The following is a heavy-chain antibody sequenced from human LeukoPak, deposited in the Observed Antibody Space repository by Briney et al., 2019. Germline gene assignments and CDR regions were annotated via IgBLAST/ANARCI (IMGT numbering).Heavy chain of an antibody. D-gene: IGHD5-24*01. J-gene: IGHJ3*02. V-gene: IGHV4-61*02. CDR3: ARTRVQMATMGSISAFDI. CDR2: IYTSGST. CDR1: GSSISSGSYY. Sequence: SQTLSLTCTVSGSSISSGSYYWSWIRQPAGKGLEWIGRIYTSGSTNYNPSLKSRVTISVDTSKNQFSLKLSSVTAADTAVYYCARTRVQMATMGSISAFDIWGQGTMVTVSS.